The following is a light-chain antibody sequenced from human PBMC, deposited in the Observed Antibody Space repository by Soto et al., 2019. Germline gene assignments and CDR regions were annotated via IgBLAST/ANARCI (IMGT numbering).Light chain of an antibody. CDR3: SSYAGSATFVV. CDR2: EVT. CDR1: SSDISAYNS. V-gene: IGLV2-8*01. J-gene: IGLJ2*01. Sequence: QSALTQPASVSGSPGQSITISCIGTSSDISAYNSVSWYQQHPGKAPKLMIYEVTKRPSGVPDRFSGSKSGNTASLTVSGLQAEDEADYYCSSYAGSATFVVFGGGTKLTVL.